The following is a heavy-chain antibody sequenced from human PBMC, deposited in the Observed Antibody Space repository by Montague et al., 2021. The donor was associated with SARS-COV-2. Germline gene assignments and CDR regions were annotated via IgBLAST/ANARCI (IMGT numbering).Heavy chain of an antibody. CDR1: GFTFSNYA. V-gene: IGHV3-23*03. CDR3: AKDPHYDFWGGYYFDY. J-gene: IGHJ4*02. CDR2: IYSGGSST. D-gene: IGHD3-3*01. Sequence: SLRLSCAASGFTFSNYALRWVRQAPGKGLEWVSVIYSGGSSTYYXDSVKGRFTISRDNSKNTLYLQMNSLRADDTSVYYCAKDPHYDFWGGYYFDYWGQGTLVTVSS.